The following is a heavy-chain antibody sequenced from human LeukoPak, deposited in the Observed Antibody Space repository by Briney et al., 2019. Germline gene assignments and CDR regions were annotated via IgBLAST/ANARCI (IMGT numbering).Heavy chain of an antibody. CDR2: IYYSGST. D-gene: IGHD3-22*01. J-gene: IGHJ4*02. V-gene: IGHV4-59*01. Sequence: SETLSLTCTVSGGSISSYYWSWIRQPPGKGLEWIGYIYYSGSTNYNPSLKSRVTISVDTSKNQFSLKLSSVTAADTAVYYCARENDSSGYYDCWGQGTLVTVSS. CDR3: ARENDSSGYYDC. CDR1: GGSISSYY.